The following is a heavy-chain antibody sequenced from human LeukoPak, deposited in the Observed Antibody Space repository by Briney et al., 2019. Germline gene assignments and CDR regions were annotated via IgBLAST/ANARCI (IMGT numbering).Heavy chain of an antibody. Sequence: GESLKISCHGSGYXFTSYWISWVRQMPGKGLEWMGRIDPSDSYTNYSPSFQGHVTISADKSINTAYLQWTSLKASDTAMYYCSRSPQGLILDYWGQGTLVTVSS. J-gene: IGHJ4*02. CDR2: IDPSDSYT. D-gene: IGHD3-22*01. V-gene: IGHV5-10-1*01. CDR1: GYXFTSYW. CDR3: SRSPQGLILDY.